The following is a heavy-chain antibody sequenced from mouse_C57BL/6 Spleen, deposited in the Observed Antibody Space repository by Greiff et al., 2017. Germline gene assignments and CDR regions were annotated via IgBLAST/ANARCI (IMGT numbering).Heavy chain of an antibody. D-gene: IGHD1-1*01. CDR2: ISSGGDYI. CDR1: GFTFSSYA. Sequence: EVKLMESGEGLVKPGGSLKLSCAASGFTFSSYAMSWVRQTPEKRLEWVAYISSGGDYIYYADTVKGRFTISRDNARNTLYLQMSSLKSEDTAMYYCTREGSARITSYFDVWGTGTTVTVSS. CDR3: TREGSARITSYFDV. J-gene: IGHJ1*03. V-gene: IGHV5-9-1*02.